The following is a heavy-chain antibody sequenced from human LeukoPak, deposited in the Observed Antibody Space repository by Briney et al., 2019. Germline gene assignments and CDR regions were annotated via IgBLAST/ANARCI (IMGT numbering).Heavy chain of an antibody. CDR3: ARNPDEIQLWLLRY. Sequence: PSQTLSLTCTVSGGSISSGDYYWSWIRQPPGKGLEWIGYIYYSGSTYYNPSLKSRVTISVDTSKNQFSLKLSSVTAADTAVYYCARNPDEIQLWLLRYWGQGTLVTVSS. J-gene: IGHJ4*02. CDR2: IYYSGST. CDR1: GGSISSGDYY. V-gene: IGHV4-30-4*01. D-gene: IGHD5-18*01.